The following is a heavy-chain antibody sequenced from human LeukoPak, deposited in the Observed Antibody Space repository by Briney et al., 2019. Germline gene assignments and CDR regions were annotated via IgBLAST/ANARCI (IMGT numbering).Heavy chain of an antibody. J-gene: IGHJ2*01. D-gene: IGHD3-9*01. CDR1: GGSISSGGYS. CDR3: AREVRYSDWVPQPGYFDL. V-gene: IGHV4-30-2*01. CDR2: IYQSGSP. Sequence: SETLSLTCAVSGGSISSGGYSWSWIRQPPGKGLEYIGYIYQSGSPYYNPSLKSRVTISVDRSKNQIFLKLSAVTAADTALYYCAREVRYSDWVPQPGYFDLWGRGTLVTVSS.